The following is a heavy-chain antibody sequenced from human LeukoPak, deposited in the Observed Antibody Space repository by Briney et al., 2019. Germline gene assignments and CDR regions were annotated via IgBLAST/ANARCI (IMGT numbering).Heavy chain of an antibody. CDR2: IYTSGST. V-gene: IGHV4-61*02. Sequence: SQTLSLTCTVSGGSISSGSFYWSWIRQPAGKGLEWIGRIYTSGSTNYNPSLKSRVTISVDTSKNQFSLKLSSVTAADTAVYYCARSYYGGSHQYYFDYWGQGTLVTVSS. D-gene: IGHD4-23*01. CDR3: ARSYYGGSHQYYFDY. CDR1: GGSISSGSFY. J-gene: IGHJ4*02.